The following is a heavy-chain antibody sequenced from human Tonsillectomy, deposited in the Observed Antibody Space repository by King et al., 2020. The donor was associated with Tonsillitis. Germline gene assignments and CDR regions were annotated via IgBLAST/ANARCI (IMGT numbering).Heavy chain of an antibody. V-gene: IGHV3-9*01. J-gene: IGHJ4*02. CDR3: AKDLTIFGVVSNYYFDY. D-gene: IGHD3-3*01. CDR1: GFIFDDYA. CDR2: ISWNSYSI. Sequence: VQLVESGGGLVQPGRSLRLSCAASGFIFDDYAMHWVRQTPGKGLEWGSGISWNSYSIDYSVSVKGRFTISRDNAKNSLYLQMNSLRPEDTALYYCAKDLTIFGVVSNYYFDYWGQGALVTVSS.